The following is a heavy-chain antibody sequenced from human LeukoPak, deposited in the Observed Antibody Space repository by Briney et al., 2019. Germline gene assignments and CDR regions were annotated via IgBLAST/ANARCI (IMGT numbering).Heavy chain of an antibody. D-gene: IGHD6-19*01. V-gene: IGHV3-33*01. CDR3: ARDASGGSSGWYLDY. J-gene: IGHJ4*02. Sequence: GRSLRLSCAASGFTFSSYGMHWVRQAPGKGLEWVAVIWYDGSNKYYADSVKGRFTISRDNSKNTLYLQMNSLRAEDTAVYYCARDASGGSSGWYLDYWGQGTLVTVSS. CDR2: IWYDGSNK. CDR1: GFTFSSYG.